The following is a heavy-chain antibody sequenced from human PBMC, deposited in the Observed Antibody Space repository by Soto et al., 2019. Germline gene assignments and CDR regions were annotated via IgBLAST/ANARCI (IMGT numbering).Heavy chain of an antibody. CDR3: XKGRSGEVGVFY. J-gene: IGHJ4*02. Sequence: QVQLVQSGAEVKESGASVKVSCKASGYTFTGYYIHWVRQAPGQGLEWVGEISPKSGGTRYAQKFQGRVTMTKDTSITTVYMEXXXXXXXXXXXXXXXKGRSGEVGVFYXGQXTXXTVHS. V-gene: IGHV1-2*02. CDR2: ISPKSGGT. CDR1: GYTFTGYY. D-gene: IGHD3-16*01.